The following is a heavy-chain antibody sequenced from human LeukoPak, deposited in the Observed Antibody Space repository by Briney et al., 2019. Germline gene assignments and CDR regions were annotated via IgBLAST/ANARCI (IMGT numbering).Heavy chain of an antibody. D-gene: IGHD6-19*01. V-gene: IGHV6-1*01. Sequence: SQTLSLTCAISGDSVSSNSAAWHWIRQSPSRGLEWLGRTYYRYKWYNDYAVSVKSRITTNPDTSKNQFSLQLNSVTPEDTAVYYCAREESIAVSYFDYWGQGTLVTVSS. CDR1: GDSVSSNSAA. J-gene: IGHJ4*02. CDR2: TYYRYKWYN. CDR3: AREESIAVSYFDY.